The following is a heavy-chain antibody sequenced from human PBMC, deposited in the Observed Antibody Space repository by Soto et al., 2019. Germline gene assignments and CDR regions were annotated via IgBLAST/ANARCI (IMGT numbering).Heavy chain of an antibody. CDR3: TRLMTHQDV. CDR2: IRSKANSYAT. V-gene: IGHV3-73*01. CDR1: GFTFSGSA. Sequence: AGGSLRLSCAASGFTFSGSAMHWARQASGKGLEWVGRIRSKANSYATAYAASVKGRFTISRDDSKNTAYLQMNSLKTEDTAVYYCTRLMTHQDVWGKGTTVTVSS. J-gene: IGHJ6*04.